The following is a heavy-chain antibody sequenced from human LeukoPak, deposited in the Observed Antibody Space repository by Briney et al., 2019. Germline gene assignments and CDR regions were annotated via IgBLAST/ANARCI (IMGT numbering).Heavy chain of an antibody. V-gene: IGHV4-59*01. CDR1: GGSISSYY. D-gene: IGHD1-26*01. J-gene: IGHJ3*02. CDR3: ARDLGIARLAFDI. Sequence: SETLSPTCTVSGGSISSYYWSWIRQPPGKGLEWIGYIYYSGSTNYNPSLKSRVTISVDTSKNQFSLKLSSVTAADTAVYYCARDLGIARLAFDIWGQGTMVTVSS. CDR2: IYYSGST.